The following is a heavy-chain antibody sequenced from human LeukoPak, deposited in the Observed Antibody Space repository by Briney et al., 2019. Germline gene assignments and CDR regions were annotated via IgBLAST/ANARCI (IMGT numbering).Heavy chain of an antibody. D-gene: IGHD1-26*01. CDR2: IYYSGST. CDR1: GGSISSYY. CDR3: ARAMYGGSYYDGFDP. J-gene: IGHJ5*02. V-gene: IGHV4-59*01. Sequence: SETLSLTCTVSGGSISSYYWGWVRQPPGKGLEWIGYIYYSGSTNYNPSLKSRVTISVDTSKNQFSLKPTSVTAADTAVYYCARAMYGGSYYDGFDPWGRGTLVTVSS.